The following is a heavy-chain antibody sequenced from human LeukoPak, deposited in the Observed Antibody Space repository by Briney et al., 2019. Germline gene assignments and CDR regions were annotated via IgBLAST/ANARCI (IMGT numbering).Heavy chain of an antibody. CDR2: IGPDGSDK. V-gene: IGHV3-7*01. Sequence: GGSLRLSCTTSGFLFSSYWMSWVRQAPGKGLEWVASIGPDGSDKQYVDSMKGRFTIFRDNAQNSVYLHMNSLRAEDTAVSYCAATQPLWSFYGSENYYSDYWGQGTLVTVSS. CDR1: GFLFSSYW. D-gene: IGHD3-10*01. J-gene: IGHJ4*02. CDR3: AATQPLWSFYGSENYYSDY.